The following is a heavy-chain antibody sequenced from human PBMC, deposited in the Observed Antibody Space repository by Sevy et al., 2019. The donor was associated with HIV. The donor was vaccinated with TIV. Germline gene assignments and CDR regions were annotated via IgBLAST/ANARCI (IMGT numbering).Heavy chain of an antibody. V-gene: IGHV3-30*02. Sequence: GGSLRLSCAASGFTFSSYGMHWVRQAPGKGLEWVAFIRYDGSNKYYADSVKGRFTISRDNSKNTLYLQMDSLRVEDTAVYYCARDLISGSYSQSLDYWGQGTLVTVSS. CDR1: GFTFSSYG. D-gene: IGHD1-26*01. J-gene: IGHJ4*02. CDR3: ARDLISGSYSQSLDY. CDR2: IRYDGSNK.